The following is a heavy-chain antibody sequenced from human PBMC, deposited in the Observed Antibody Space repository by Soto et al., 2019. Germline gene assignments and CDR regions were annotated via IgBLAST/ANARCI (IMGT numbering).Heavy chain of an antibody. CDR1: GGSISSGGYY. D-gene: IGHD4-4*01. Sequence: SEPLSLTCTVSGGSISSGGYYWSWIRQYPGKGLEWIGNIFYSGTTSYNPSLKSRVAISIDTSKNQFSLKLSSVTAADTAVYYCARGRQPYSNSQGVWFGPWGQGTLVTVSS. CDR3: ARGRQPYSNSQGVWFGP. J-gene: IGHJ5*02. CDR2: IFYSGTT. V-gene: IGHV4-31*03.